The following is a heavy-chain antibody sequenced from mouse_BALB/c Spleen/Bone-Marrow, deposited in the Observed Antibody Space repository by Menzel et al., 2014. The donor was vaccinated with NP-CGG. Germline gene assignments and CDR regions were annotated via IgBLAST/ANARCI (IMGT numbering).Heavy chain of an antibody. CDR1: GYSFTSCW. J-gene: IGHJ3*01. CDR2: IHPSDTET. CDR3: ARLEGNYGSTFAY. Sequence: QVQLQQSGAELVRPGASVKLSCKASGYSFTSCWMNWVKQRPGHGLEWIGMIHPSDTETRLNQRFKDKATLTVDKSSSTAYMQLNSPTSGDSAVYYCARLEGNYGSTFAYWGQGTLVTVSA. D-gene: IGHD1-1*01. V-gene: IGHV1-61*01.